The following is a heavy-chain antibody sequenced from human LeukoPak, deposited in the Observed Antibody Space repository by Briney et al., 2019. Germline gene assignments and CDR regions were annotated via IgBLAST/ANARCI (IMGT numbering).Heavy chain of an antibody. V-gene: IGHV4-30-4*01. Sequence: SQTLSLTWTVSGGSISSGDYYWSWIRQPPGKGLEWIGYIYYSGSTYYNPSLKSRVTISVDTSKNQFSLKLSSVTAADTAVYYCARGGGGSLQFDYWGQGTLVTVSS. D-gene: IGHD1-26*01. CDR3: ARGGGGSLQFDY. J-gene: IGHJ4*02. CDR2: IYYSGST. CDR1: GGSISSGDYY.